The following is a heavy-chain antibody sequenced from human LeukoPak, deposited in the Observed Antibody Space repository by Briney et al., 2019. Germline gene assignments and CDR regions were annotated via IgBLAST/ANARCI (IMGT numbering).Heavy chain of an antibody. D-gene: IGHD3-10*01. CDR1: GFTFSSYW. J-gene: IGHJ4*02. CDR2: IKQDGSEK. V-gene: IGHV3-7*03. Sequence: GGSLRLSCAASGFTFSSYWMSWVRQAPGKGLEWVANIKQDGSEKYYADSVKGRFTISRDNAKNSLYLQMNSLRAEDTAVYYCAARAWFGELSALDYWGQGTLVTVSS. CDR3: AARAWFGELSALDY.